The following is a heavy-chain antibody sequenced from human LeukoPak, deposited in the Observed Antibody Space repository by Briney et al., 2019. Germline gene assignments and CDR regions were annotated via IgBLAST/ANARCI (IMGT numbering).Heavy chain of an antibody. CDR1: TGSFSGYY. CDR2: INHSGST. CDR3: ARGPTLHEYYARSGYYDAFYM. D-gene: IGHD3-22*01. V-gene: IGHV4-34*01. Sequence: PSETLSLTCPVYTGSFSGYYWSWIRQPPGKGREWIGDINHSGSTNSNPSLQSRVTIPRDMSKNQFSLNLKSVTAADAAVYYRARGPTLHEYYARSGYYDAFYMWGQGKMVTVSS. J-gene: IGHJ3*02.